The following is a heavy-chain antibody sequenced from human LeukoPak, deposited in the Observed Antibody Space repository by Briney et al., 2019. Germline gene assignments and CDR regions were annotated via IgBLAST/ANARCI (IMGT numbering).Heavy chain of an antibody. D-gene: IGHD3-9*01. CDR3: ASGIAYYDILTGPAT. CDR1: GGSISSGSYY. Sequence: SETLSLTCTVSGGSISSGSYYWSWIRQPPGKGLEWIGEINHNGSTNYNPSLKSRVTISVDTSKNQFSLKLSSVTAADTAVYYCASGIAYYDILTGPATWGQGTLVTVSS. V-gene: IGHV4-39*07. CDR2: INHNGST. J-gene: IGHJ5*02.